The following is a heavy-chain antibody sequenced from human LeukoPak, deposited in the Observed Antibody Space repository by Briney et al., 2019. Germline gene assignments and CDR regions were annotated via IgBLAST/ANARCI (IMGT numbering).Heavy chain of an antibody. Sequence: GGSLRLSCAASGFTFSSYSMNWVRQAPGKGLEWVSSISSSSSYIYYADSVKGRFTISRDNAKNSLYLQMNSLRAEDTAVYYCARITMVRGVIHYFDYWGQGTLVTVSS. D-gene: IGHD3-10*01. CDR3: ARITMVRGVIHYFDY. J-gene: IGHJ4*02. V-gene: IGHV3-21*01. CDR1: GFTFSSYS. CDR2: ISSSSSYI.